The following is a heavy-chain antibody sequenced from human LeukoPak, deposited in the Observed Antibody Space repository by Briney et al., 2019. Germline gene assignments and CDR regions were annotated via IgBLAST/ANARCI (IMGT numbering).Heavy chain of an antibody. Sequence: PSETLSLTCTVSGASIISDYWSWIRQPPGKGLEWIGYIYITGNTNYSPSLKSRVTMSLDTSKNQFSLKLSSVTATDTAVYYCARHPFFNPFDYWGLGTLVTVSS. CDR2: IYITGNT. V-gene: IGHV4-59*08. J-gene: IGHJ4*02. CDR3: ARHPFFNPFDY. CDR1: GASIISDY. D-gene: IGHD3-3*01.